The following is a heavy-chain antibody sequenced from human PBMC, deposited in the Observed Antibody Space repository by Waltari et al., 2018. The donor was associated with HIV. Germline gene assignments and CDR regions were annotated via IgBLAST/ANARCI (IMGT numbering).Heavy chain of an antibody. V-gene: IGHV3-30*18. Sequence: QVQLVESGGGVVQPGRSLRLSCAASGFSFRSSGMHWVGQAPGKGLEWVAVISHDGSNKYYADSVKGRFTISRDNSKNTLYLQMNSLRVEDTAVYYCAKDTAGTYYYYGMDVWGQGTTVTVSS. CDR3: AKDTAGTYYYYGMDV. D-gene: IGHD2-21*02. CDR2: ISHDGSNK. J-gene: IGHJ6*02. CDR1: GFSFRSSG.